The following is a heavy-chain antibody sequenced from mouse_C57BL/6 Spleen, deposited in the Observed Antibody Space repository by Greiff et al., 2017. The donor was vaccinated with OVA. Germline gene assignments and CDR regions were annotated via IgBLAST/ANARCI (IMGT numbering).Heavy chain of an antibody. J-gene: IGHJ3*01. CDR3: ARKGYDQTGFAY. V-gene: IGHV1-47*01. Sequence: VQLQQPGAELVRPGASVKMSCKASGYTFTTYPIEWMKQNHGKSLEWIGNFHPYNDDNKYNEKFKGKATLTVEKSSSTVYLELSRVTSDDAAVYYCARKGYDQTGFAYWGQGTLVTVSA. CDR1: GYTFTTYP. CDR2: FHPYNDDN. D-gene: IGHD2-2*01.